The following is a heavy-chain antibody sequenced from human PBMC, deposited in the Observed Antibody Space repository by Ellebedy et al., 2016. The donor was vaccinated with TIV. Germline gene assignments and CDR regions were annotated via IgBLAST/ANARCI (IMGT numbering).Heavy chain of an antibody. V-gene: IGHV3-48*02. CDR1: GFTFSRYS. CDR3: VRGQGWLDY. J-gene: IGHJ4*02. D-gene: IGHD5-24*01. CDR2: ISGSGRTS. Sequence: GGSLRLXXAASGFTFSRYSMNWVRQAPGKGLEWVSFISGSGRTSFYADSVKGRFTISRDNAKNSLYVQMNHLRDEDMAVYYCVRGQGWLDYWGQGTLVTVSS.